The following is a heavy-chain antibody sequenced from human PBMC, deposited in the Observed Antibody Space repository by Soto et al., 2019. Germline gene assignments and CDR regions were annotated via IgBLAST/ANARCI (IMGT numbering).Heavy chain of an antibody. J-gene: IGHJ4*02. CDR1: GFTFSSYA. CDR2: ISGSGGST. V-gene: IGHV3-23*01. CDR3: AKHTDYGPPLDYFDY. Sequence: PGGSLRLSCAASGFTFSSYAMSWVRQAPGKGLEWVSAISGSGGSTYYADSVKGRFTISRDNSKSTLYLQMNSLRAEDTAVYYCAKHTDYGPPLDYFDYWGQGTLVTVSS. D-gene: IGHD4-17*01.